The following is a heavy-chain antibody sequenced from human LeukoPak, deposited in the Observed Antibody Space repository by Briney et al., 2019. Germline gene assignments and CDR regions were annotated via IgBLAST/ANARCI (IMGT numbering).Heavy chain of an antibody. D-gene: IGHD1-26*01. J-gene: IGHJ4*02. CDR3: ARDPWGARSSLDY. CDR2: ISSSGSSI. CDR1: GFTFSDYY. Sequence: KPGGSLRLSCAASGFTFSDYYMSWIRQAPGKGLEWVSYISSSGSSIYYADSVKGRFTISRDNAKKSLYLQMNSLRTEDTAMYYCARDPWGARSSLDYWGQGTLVTASS. V-gene: IGHV3-11*04.